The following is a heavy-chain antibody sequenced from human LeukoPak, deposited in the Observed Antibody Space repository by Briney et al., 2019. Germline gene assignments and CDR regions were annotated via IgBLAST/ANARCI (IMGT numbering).Heavy chain of an antibody. D-gene: IGHD2-2*01. V-gene: IGHV4-39*01. CDR1: GGSISSSSYY. CDR2: IYYSGST. Sequence: SETLSLTCTVSGGSISSSSYYWGWLRQPPGKGLEWIGRIYYSGSTYYNPSLKSRVTISVDTSKNQFSLKLSSVTAADTAVYYCARLPAAEYWGQGTLVTVSS. CDR3: ARLPAAEY. J-gene: IGHJ4*02.